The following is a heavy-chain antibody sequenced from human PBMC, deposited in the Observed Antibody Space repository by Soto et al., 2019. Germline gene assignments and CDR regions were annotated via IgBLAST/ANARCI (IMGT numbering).Heavy chain of an antibody. Sequence: GRPQRLRYAASGLNFRSYSMNWVRQAPGKGLEWVSYISSSSSTIYYADSVKGRFTISRDNAKNSLYLQMNSLRAEDTAVYYCASQSSEWLLFASWGQGTLVTVFS. CDR3: ASQSSEWLLFAS. J-gene: IGHJ4*02. V-gene: IGHV3-48*01. CDR2: ISSSSSTI. CDR1: GLNFRSYS. D-gene: IGHD5-12*01.